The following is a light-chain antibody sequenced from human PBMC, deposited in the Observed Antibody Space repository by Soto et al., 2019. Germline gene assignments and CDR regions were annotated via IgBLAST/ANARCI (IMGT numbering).Light chain of an antibody. CDR1: QGIGSH. J-gene: IGKJ5*01. V-gene: IGKV1-9*01. Sequence: DIQLTQSPSFLSASIGDRITITCRASQGIGSHLAWYQQKPGEAPKLLIYESSTVQSGVPPRFSGSGSGTEFTLTISNLQPEDFATYYCLHLDTYPLIFGQGTRLEIK. CDR2: ESS. CDR3: LHLDTYPLI.